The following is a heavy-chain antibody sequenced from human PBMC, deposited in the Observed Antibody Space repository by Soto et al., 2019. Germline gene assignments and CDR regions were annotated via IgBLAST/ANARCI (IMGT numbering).Heavy chain of an antibody. CDR2: ISSTSKTV. J-gene: IGHJ5*01. V-gene: IGHV3-48*02. CDR3: ARDRSGYNLGWLDS. Sequence: GGSLRLSCAASGFTFSTYSMNWVRQAPGKGLEWLSYISSTSKTVYHADSVKGRFTISRDNAENSLYLQMDSLRDEDTAVYYCARDRSGYNLGWLDSWVQGTLVTVSA. CDR1: GFTFSTYS. D-gene: IGHD5-12*01.